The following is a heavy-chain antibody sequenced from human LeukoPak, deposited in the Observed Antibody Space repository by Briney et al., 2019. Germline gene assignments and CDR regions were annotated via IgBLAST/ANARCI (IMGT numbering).Heavy chain of an antibody. CDR2: IKGGGGDP. Sequence: PGGSLRLSCAASGFIFTTYAMGWVRQAPGKGLEWVSSIKGGGGDPFYADSVKGRFTISRDNSKNTLFPQLNSLRAEDTAVYYCAKGGHDFNPFYWWGQGTLVTVSS. J-gene: IGHJ4*02. CDR3: AKGGHDFNPFYW. V-gene: IGHV3-23*01. CDR1: GFIFTTYA. D-gene: IGHD2-21*02.